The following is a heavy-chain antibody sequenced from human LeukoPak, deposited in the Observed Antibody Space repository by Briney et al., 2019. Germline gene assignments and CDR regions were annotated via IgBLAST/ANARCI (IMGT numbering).Heavy chain of an antibody. V-gene: IGHV3-7*01. CDR3: ARDLAGHYYGSGSSFDY. CDR1: GFTFSSYA. J-gene: IGHJ4*02. D-gene: IGHD3-10*01. Sequence: GGFLRLSCAASGFTFSSYAMSWVRQAPGKGLEWVANIREDGSEKYYVDSVKGQFTISRDNAKNSLFLQMDSLRAEDTAVYYCARDLAGHYYGSGSSFDYWGQGTLVTVSS. CDR2: IREDGSEK.